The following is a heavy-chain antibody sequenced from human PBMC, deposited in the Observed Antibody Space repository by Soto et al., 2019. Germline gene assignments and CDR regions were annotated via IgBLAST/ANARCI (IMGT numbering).Heavy chain of an antibody. D-gene: IGHD5-18*01. CDR2: IDPSASPT. V-gene: IGHV5-10-1*01. CDR3: ARQIYDTDTGPNCQYYSET. J-gene: IGHJ4*02. CDR1: GYSFAGYW. Sequence: PGESLKISCKGSGYSFAGYWITWVRQKPGKGLAWMGRIDPSASPTYYSPSFRGHVTISATKSITPGLLQWSSLRASATDMYYCARQIYDTDTGPNCQYYSETRGQRSPVTTSS.